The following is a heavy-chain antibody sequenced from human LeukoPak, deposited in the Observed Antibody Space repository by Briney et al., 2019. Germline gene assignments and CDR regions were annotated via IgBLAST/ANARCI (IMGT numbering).Heavy chain of an antibody. CDR2: IYYSGST. V-gene: IGHV4-39*07. CDR3: ARGAKKLRLNWFDP. CDR1: GGSISSSSYY. J-gene: IGHJ5*02. Sequence: SETLSLTCTVSGGSISSSSYYWGWIRQPPGKGLEWIGSIYYSGSTYYNPSLKSRVTISVDTSKNQFSLKLSSVTAADTAMYYCARGAKKLRLNWFDPWGQGTLVTVSS. D-gene: IGHD5-12*01.